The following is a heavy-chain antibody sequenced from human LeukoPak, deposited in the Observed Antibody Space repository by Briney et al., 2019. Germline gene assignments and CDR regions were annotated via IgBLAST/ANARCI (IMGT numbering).Heavy chain of an antibody. CDR1: GYSFTSYW. V-gene: IGHV5-51*01. Sequence: GESLKISFKGSGYSFTSYWIGWVRPMPGKGREWMGIIYPGDSDTRYSPSFQGQVTISADKSISTAYLQWSSLKASDTAMYYCARPTPEWSLDVWGKGTTVTVSS. CDR3: ARPTPEWSLDV. J-gene: IGHJ6*04. CDR2: IYPGDSDT. D-gene: IGHD3-3*01.